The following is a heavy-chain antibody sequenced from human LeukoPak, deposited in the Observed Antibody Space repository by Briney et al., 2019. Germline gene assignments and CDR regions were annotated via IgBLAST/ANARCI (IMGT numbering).Heavy chain of an antibody. J-gene: IGHJ4*02. CDR1: GGSFSGYY. V-gene: IGHV4-34*01. CDR2: INHSGST. CDR3: ARRIGDYGSFDY. D-gene: IGHD3-10*01. Sequence: PSETLSLTCAVYGGSFSGYYWSWIRQPPGKGLEWIGEINHSGSTNYNPSLKSRVTISVDTSKNQFSLNLSSVTAADTAVYYCARRIGDYGSFDYWGQGTLVTVSS.